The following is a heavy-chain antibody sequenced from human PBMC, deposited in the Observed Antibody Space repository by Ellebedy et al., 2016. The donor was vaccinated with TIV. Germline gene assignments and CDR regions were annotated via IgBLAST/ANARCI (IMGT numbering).Heavy chain of an antibody. CDR2: IRRKAYGGTT. CDR1: GFTFGDYA. CDR3: TRDLTTLAAAGTGIYYYTMDV. D-gene: IGHD6-13*01. Sequence: GESLKISXPASGFTFGDYAMSCVRQAPGTGLEWVSFIRRKAYGGTTEYAASVKGRFTISRDDSKSIAYLQMNSLKAEDTAVYYCTRDLTTLAAAGTGIYYYTMDVWGQGTTVTVSS. J-gene: IGHJ6*02. V-gene: IGHV3-49*04.